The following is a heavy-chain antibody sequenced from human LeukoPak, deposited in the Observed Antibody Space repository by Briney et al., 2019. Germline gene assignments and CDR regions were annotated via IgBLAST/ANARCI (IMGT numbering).Heavy chain of an antibody. CDR3: ARLWGPFGGNSETDAFDI. CDR1: GGSISSYY. D-gene: IGHD4-23*01. Sequence: PSETLSLTCTVSGGSISSYYWSWIRQPPGKGLEWLGYIYYSGDTNYNPSLKSRVPISVDTSKNQFSLKLSSVTAADTAVYYCARLWGPFGGNSETDAFDIWGQGTMVTVSS. J-gene: IGHJ3*02. V-gene: IGHV4-59*08. CDR2: IYYSGDT.